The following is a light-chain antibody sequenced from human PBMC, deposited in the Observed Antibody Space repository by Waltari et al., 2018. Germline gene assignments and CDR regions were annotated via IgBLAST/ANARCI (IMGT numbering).Light chain of an antibody. Sequence: EIVLTQSPATLSVSPGERATPSCRASQSVSSNLAWYQQKPGQAPRLLIYGASTRATGIPARFSGSGSGTEFTLTISSLQSEDFAVYYCQQYNNWPPTGTFGQGTKVEIK. CDR3: QQYNNWPPTGT. J-gene: IGKJ1*01. CDR2: GAS. CDR1: QSVSSN. V-gene: IGKV3-15*01.